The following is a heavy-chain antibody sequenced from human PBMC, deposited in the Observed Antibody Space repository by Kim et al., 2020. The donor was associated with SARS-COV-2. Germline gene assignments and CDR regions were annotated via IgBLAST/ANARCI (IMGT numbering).Heavy chain of an antibody. V-gene: IGHV3-15*01. D-gene: IGHD3-22*01. Sequence: GGSLRLSCAASGFTFSNAWMSWVRQAPGKGLEWVGRIKSKTDGGTTDYAAPVKGRFTISRDDSKNTLYLQMNSLKTEDTAVYYCTTVSYYDSSGYNGYWGQGTLVTVSS. CDR3: TTVSYYDSSGYNGY. J-gene: IGHJ4*02. CDR1: GFTFSNAW. CDR2: IKSKTDGGTT.